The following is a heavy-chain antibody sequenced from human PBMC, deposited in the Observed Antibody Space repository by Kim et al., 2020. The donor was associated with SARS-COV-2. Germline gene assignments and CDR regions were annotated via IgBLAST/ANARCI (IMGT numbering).Heavy chain of an antibody. CDR3: ARDLEIAVGYYYYYGMDV. D-gene: IGHD6-19*01. CDR2: ISSSSSYI. Sequence: GGSLRLSCAASGFTFSSYSMNWVRQAPGKGLEWVSSISSSSSYIYYADSVKGRFTISRDNAKNSLYLQMNSLRAEDTAVYYCARDLEIAVGYYYYYGMDVWGQGTTLTVSS. V-gene: IGHV3-21*01. J-gene: IGHJ6*02. CDR1: GFTFSSYS.